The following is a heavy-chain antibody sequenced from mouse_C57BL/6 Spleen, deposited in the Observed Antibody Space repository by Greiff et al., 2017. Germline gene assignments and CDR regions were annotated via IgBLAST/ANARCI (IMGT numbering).Heavy chain of an antibody. CDR1: GFTFSDYG. Sequence: EVQLVESGGGLVKPGGSLKLSCAASGFTFSDYGMHWVRQAPEKGLEWVAYISSGRSTIYYADTVKGRFTISRDNAKNTLFLQMTSLRSEDTAMYYCARGGLRRDAMDYWGQGTSVTVSS. V-gene: IGHV5-17*01. D-gene: IGHD2-2*01. J-gene: IGHJ4*01. CDR3: ARGGLRRDAMDY. CDR2: ISSGRSTI.